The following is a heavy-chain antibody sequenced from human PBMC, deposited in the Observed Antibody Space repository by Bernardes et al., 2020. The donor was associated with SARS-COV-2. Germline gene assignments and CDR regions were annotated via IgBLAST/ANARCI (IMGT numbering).Heavy chain of an antibody. D-gene: IGHD1-26*01. CDR3: AGSSMGAIDY. CDR2: TYYRSKWYN. Sequence: SQTLSLPCAISGDSVSSNSGAWNWIRQSPSRGLEWLGRTYYRSKWYNDYAVSVKSRVTNKPDTSKNQFSLQLNSVTPEDTAVYYCAGSSMGAIDYWGQGSLVTVSS. CDR1: GDSVSSNSGA. J-gene: IGHJ4*02. V-gene: IGHV6-1*01.